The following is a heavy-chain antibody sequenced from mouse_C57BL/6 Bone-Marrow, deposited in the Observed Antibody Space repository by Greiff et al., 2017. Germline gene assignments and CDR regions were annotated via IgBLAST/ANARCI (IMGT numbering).Heavy chain of an antibody. D-gene: IGHD1-1*01. CDR1: GYTFTSYW. J-gene: IGHJ4*01. CDR3: ARWGYYDSSYFYAMDY. V-gene: IGHV1-72*01. Sequence: QVQLQQPGAELVKPGASVKLSCKASGYTFTSYWMHWVKQRPGRGLEWIGRIDPNSGGTKYNEKFKSKATLPVDKPTSTAYMQLSSLTSEDSAVXYCARWGYYDSSYFYAMDYWGQGTSVTVSS. CDR2: IDPNSGGT.